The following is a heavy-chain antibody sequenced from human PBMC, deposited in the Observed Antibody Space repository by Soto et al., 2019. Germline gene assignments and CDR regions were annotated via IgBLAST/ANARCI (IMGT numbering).Heavy chain of an antibody. D-gene: IGHD1-7*01. CDR2: IYYSGST. CDR3: ARRITGTTYDY. J-gene: IGHJ4*02. V-gene: IGHV4-39*01. Sequence: ASETLSLTCTVSGSSISSSSYYWGWIRQPPGKGLEWIGSIYYSGSTYYNPSLKSRVTISVDTSKNQFSLKLSSVTAADTAVYYCARRITGTTYDYWGQGILVTVAS. CDR1: GSSISSSSYY.